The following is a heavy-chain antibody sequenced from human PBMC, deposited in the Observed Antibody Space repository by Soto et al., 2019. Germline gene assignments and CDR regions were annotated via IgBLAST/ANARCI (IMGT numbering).Heavy chain of an antibody. CDR3: AGASTWSPDAFDI. CDR2: IYYSGST. J-gene: IGHJ3*02. V-gene: IGHV4-31*03. CDR1: GGSISSGGYS. Sequence: PSETLSLTCTVSGGSISSGGYSWTWIRQHPGKGLEWIGYIYYSGSTYYKPSLKSRVTISVDTSKNQLSLKLSSVTAADTAVDTCAGASTWSPDAFDIWGQGTTVTVSS. D-gene: IGHD2-15*01.